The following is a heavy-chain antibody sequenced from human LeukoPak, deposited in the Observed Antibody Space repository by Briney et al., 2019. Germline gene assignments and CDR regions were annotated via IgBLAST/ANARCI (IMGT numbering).Heavy chain of an antibody. J-gene: IGHJ4*02. Sequence: MASETLSLTCTVSGGSIGSGYYWAWIRQPPGKGLEWIGSIHYGGTTHYNPSLQSRVTISADTSKNQFALDLRSVTAADTAVYYCTRDIGDFVSDFWGQGTLVTVSS. CDR1: GGSIGSGYY. CDR3: TRDIGDFVSDF. D-gene: IGHD2-21*02. V-gene: IGHV4-39*02. CDR2: IHYGGTT.